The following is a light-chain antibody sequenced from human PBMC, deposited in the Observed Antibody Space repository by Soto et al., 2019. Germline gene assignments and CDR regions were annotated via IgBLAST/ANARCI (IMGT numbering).Light chain of an antibody. CDR1: SSDIGTYNW. J-gene: IGLJ2*01. Sequence: QSVLTQPPSASRSPGQSVTISCTGTSSDIGTYNWVSWYQQHPGKAPKLLIFEVSKRASGVPDRYSGSKSGNTASLTVSGLQTDDEAVYYCSSYAGSNNLVFGGGTKLTVL. V-gene: IGLV2-8*02. CDR3: SSYAGSNNLV. CDR2: EVS.